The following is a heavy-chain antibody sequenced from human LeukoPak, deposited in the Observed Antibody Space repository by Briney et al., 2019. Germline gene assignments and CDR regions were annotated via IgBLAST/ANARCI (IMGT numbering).Heavy chain of an antibody. CDR3: ARGTTGFYYYYMDV. D-gene: IGHD1-14*01. Sequence: GGSLRLSCAASGFTVSSNYMSWVRQAPGEGLEWVSVIYSGGSSYYADSVKGRFTISRDNSKNTLYLQMNNLRAEDTAVYYCARGTTGFYYYYMDVWGKGATVTVSS. V-gene: IGHV3-53*01. J-gene: IGHJ6*03. CDR2: IYSGGSS. CDR1: GFTVSSNY.